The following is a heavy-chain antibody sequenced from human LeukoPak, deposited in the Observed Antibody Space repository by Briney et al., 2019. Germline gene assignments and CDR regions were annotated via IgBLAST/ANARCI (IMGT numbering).Heavy chain of an antibody. CDR3: ARQGSGNYLSPVNY. CDR1: GGSFSNYY. D-gene: IGHD1-26*01. Sequence: PSETLSLTCAVYGGSFSNYYWGWIRQPPGKGLEWIGTIYYSGSTYYNPSLKSRVTISVDTSKNQFSLKLSSVTAADTAVYYCARQGSGNYLSPVNYWGQGTLVTVSS. CDR2: IYYSGST. J-gene: IGHJ4*02. V-gene: IGHV4-39*01.